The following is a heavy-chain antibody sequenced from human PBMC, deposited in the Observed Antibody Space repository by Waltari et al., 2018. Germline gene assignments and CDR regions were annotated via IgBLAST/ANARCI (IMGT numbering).Heavy chain of an antibody. V-gene: IGHV3-30*18. CDR3: AKGYSSSWYHTAEYFQH. D-gene: IGHD6-13*01. CDR2: ISYDGSNK. CDR1: GFTFSRYG. J-gene: IGHJ1*01. Sequence: QVQLVESGGGVVQPGRSLRLSCAASGFTFSRYGLHLVRQAHGKGLEWVAVISYDGSNKYYADSVKGRFTISRDNSKNTLYLQMNSLRAEDTAVYYCAKGYSSSWYHTAEYFQHWGQGTLVTVSS.